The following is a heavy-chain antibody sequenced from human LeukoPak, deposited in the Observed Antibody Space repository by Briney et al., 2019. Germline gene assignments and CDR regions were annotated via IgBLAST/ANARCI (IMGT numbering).Heavy chain of an antibody. CDR2: ISGGGDKT. CDR3: AKDLALAGTGGGFDV. CDR1: MVTFRTYA. D-gene: IGHD6-19*01. J-gene: IGHJ3*01. Sequence: PGGSLRLSCAASMVTFRTYAINCVCQAPGKGLEWVSGISGGGDKTYYADSVNDRFTISRDNSKNTVSLQMSSLRAEDTALYYCAKDLALAGTGGGFDVWGQGTRVAVSS. V-gene: IGHV3-23*01.